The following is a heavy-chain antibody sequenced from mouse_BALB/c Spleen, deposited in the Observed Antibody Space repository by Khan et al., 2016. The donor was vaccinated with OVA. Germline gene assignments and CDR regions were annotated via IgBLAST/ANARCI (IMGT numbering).Heavy chain of an antibody. CDR2: ISSGGSYT. CDR3: SRLAYYDAREAFAY. CDR1: GFTFNTYG. D-gene: IGHD1-1*01. Sequence: EVELVESGGDLVKPGGSLKLSCAASGFTFNTYGMPWVRKTPDKRLEWVASISSGGSYTYYTDSVKGRFTISRDTANNTPYLHMNGLKSDDTAIDSCSRLAYYDAREAFAYWGQGTLVTVSA. J-gene: IGHJ3*01. V-gene: IGHV5-6*01.